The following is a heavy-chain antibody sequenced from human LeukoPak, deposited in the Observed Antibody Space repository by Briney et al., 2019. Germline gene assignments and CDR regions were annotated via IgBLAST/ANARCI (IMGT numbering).Heavy chain of an antibody. J-gene: IGHJ5*02. CDR3: ARHYRSGMAPWWFDP. V-gene: IGHV4-39*01. CDR2: IYYSGST. Sequence: PSETLSLTCTVSGGSISSSSYYRGWIRQPPGKGLEWIGSIYYSGSTYYNPSLNSRVTISVDTSKNQFSLRLSSVTAADTAVYYCARHYRSGMAPWWFDPWGQGTLVTVSS. CDR1: GGSISSSSYY. D-gene: IGHD3-10*01.